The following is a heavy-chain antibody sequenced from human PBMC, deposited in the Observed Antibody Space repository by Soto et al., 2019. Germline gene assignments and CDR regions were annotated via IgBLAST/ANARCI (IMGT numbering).Heavy chain of an antibody. CDR3: ARDTVVVVAATHHFDY. CDR2: IKQDGSEK. J-gene: IGHJ4*02. D-gene: IGHD2-15*01. V-gene: IGHV3-7*01. Sequence: GGSLRLSCAASGFTFSSYWMSWVRQAPGKGLEWVANIKQDGSEKYYVDSVKGRFTISRDNAKNSLYLQMNSLRAEDTAVYYCARDTVVVVAATHHFDYWGQGTLVTVSS. CDR1: GFTFSSYW.